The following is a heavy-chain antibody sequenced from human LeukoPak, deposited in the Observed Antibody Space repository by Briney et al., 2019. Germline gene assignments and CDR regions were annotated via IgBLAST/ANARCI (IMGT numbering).Heavy chain of an antibody. Sequence: PGRSLRLSCAASGFTFSSYAMHWVRQAPGKGLEWVAVISYDGTNKYYADSVKGRFTISRDNSKNTLYLQMNSLRAEDTAVYYCARYRGHWFDPWGQGTLVTVSS. J-gene: IGHJ5*02. D-gene: IGHD1-26*01. CDR1: GFTFSSYA. CDR3: ARYRGHWFDP. V-gene: IGHV3-30-3*01. CDR2: ISYDGTNK.